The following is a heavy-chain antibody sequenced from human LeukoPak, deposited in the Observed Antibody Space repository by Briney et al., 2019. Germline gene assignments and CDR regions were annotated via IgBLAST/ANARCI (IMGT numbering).Heavy chain of an antibody. CDR2: ISYDGSNK. CDR1: GFTFSSYA. J-gene: IGHJ4*02. D-gene: IGHD2-15*01. CDR3: AKSCQDKTLSGPSDY. V-gene: IGHV3-30-3*02. Sequence: GGSLRLSCAASGFTFSSYAMHWVRQAPGKGLEWVAVISYDGSNKYYADSVKGRFTISRDNSKNTLYLQMNSLRAEDTAVYYCAKSCQDKTLSGPSDYWGQGTLVTVSS.